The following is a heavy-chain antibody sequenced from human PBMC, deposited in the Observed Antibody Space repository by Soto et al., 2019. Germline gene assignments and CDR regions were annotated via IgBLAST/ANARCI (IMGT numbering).Heavy chain of an antibody. CDR3: ARGPSSIVAANWWFDP. Sequence: PSQTLSLTCAISGDSVSSNSAAWNWIRQSPSRCLEWLGRTYYRSKWYNDYAVSVKSRITINPDTSKNQFSLQLNSVTPEDTAVYYCARGPSSIVAANWWFDPWGQGTLVTVSS. D-gene: IGHD6-13*01. V-gene: IGHV6-1*01. CDR1: GDSVSSNSAA. CDR2: TYYRSKWYN. J-gene: IGHJ5*02.